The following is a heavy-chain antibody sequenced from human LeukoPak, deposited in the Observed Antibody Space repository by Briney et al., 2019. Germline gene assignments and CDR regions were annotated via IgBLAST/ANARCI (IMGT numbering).Heavy chain of an antibody. V-gene: IGHV1-2*02. CDR2: INPNSGVT. J-gene: IGHJ4*02. Sequence: ASVKVSCKASGYTFSGYYMHWVRQAPGQGLEWMGWINPNSGVTNYAQRFQGRVTMTRDTSISTAYMELSRLRSDDTAIYYCARDPREYFDYWGQGTLVTVSS. CDR1: GYTFSGYY. CDR3: ARDPREYFDY.